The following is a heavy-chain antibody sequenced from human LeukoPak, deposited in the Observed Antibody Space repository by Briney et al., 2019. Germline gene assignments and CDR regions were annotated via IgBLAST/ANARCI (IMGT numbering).Heavy chain of an antibody. CDR1: GFTFSSYS. D-gene: IGHD6-25*01. CDR2: ISSSSSYI. J-gene: IGHJ4*02. CDR3: AREGVAAAATDY. V-gene: IGHV3-21*01. Sequence: GGSLRLSCAASGFTFSSYSMNWVRQAPGKGLEWVSSISSSSSYIYYADSVKGRFTISRDNAKNSLYLQMNSLRAEDTAVYYCAREGVAAAATDYWGQGTLVTVSS.